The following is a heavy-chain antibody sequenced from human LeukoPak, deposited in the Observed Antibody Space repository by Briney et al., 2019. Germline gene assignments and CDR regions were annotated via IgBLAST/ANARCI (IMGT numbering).Heavy chain of an antibody. J-gene: IGHJ4*02. D-gene: IGHD1-14*01. CDR1: GGSFSGYY. CDR3: ARSPGGDFDY. Sequence: SETLSLTCAVYGGSFSGYYWSWIRQPPGKGLEWIGEINHSGSTNYNPSLKSRVTISVDTSKNQFSLKLNSVTAADTAVYYCARSPGGDFDYWGQGTLVTVSS. CDR2: INHSGST. V-gene: IGHV4-34*01.